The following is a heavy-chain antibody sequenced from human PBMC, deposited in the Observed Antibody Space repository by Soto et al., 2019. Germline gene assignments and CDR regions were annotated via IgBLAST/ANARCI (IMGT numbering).Heavy chain of an antibody. D-gene: IGHD5-18*01. CDR2: IRSSSSYI. CDR1: GFTFSSYS. J-gene: IGHJ4*02. Sequence: EVQLVESGGGLVKPGGSLRLSCAASGFTFSSYSMNWVRQAPGKGLEWVSSIRSSSSYIYYADSVKGRFTISRDNAKTSLYLQMNSLRAEDTAVYYCARAQPGYSYGYGLGYWGQGTLVTVSS. CDR3: ARAQPGYSYGYGLGY. V-gene: IGHV3-21*01.